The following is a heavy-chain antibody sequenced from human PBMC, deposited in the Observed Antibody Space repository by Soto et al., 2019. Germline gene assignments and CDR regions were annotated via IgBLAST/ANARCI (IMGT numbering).Heavy chain of an antibody. J-gene: IGHJ4*02. CDR1: GFTFTSYA. V-gene: IGHV3-64*01. CDR2: ISSNGGST. Sequence: EVQLVESGGGLVQPGRSLRLSCAASGFTFTSYAMHWVRQAPGKGLEYVSAISSNGGSTYYANSVKGRFTISRDNSKNTLYLQMGSLRAEDMAVYYCARGGSDFDYWGQGTLVTVSS. CDR3: ARGGSDFDY. D-gene: IGHD1-26*01.